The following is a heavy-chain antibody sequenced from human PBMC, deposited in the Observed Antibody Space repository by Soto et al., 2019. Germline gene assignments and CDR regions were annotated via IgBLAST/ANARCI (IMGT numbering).Heavy chain of an antibody. CDR1: GYSFTSYW. Sequence: PGESLQISCKGSGYSFTSYWIGWVRQMPGKGLAWMGIIYPGDSDTRYSPSFQGQVTISADKSISTAYLQWSSLKASDTAMYYCARCGLWFGDSCALWGQGTMVTVSS. CDR2: IYPGDSDT. V-gene: IGHV5-51*01. D-gene: IGHD3-10*01. J-gene: IGHJ3*01. CDR3: ARCGLWFGDSCAL.